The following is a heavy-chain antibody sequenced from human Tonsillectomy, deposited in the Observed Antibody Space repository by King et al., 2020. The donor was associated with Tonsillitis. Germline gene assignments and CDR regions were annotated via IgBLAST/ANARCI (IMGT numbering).Heavy chain of an antibody. CDR3: ARSSPPDY. J-gene: IGHJ4*02. CDR1: GYTFTSYG. D-gene: IGHD6-13*01. CDR2: ISAYNGNT. Sequence: QLVQSGAEVKKPGASVKVSCKASGYTFTSYGISWVRQAPGQGLEWMGWISAYNGNTKDAQKIQGRVTMTTDTSTNPVYMELRSLGSGDTAVYYCARSSPPDYWGQGTLVTVSS. V-gene: IGHV1-18*01.